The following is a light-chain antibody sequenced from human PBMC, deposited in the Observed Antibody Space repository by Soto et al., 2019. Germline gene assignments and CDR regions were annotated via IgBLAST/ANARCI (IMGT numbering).Light chain of an antibody. CDR2: GAS. CDR3: QQYNNWPPYT. V-gene: IGKV3-15*01. CDR1: QSVSSN. J-gene: IGKJ2*01. Sequence: EIVMTQSPATLSVSPGERATLSCRASQSVSSNLAWYQQKPGQAPRLLIYGASTRATGIPARFSGSGSGTAFTLTLSSLQSEDFAVYYCQQYNNWPPYTFGQGTKLEIK.